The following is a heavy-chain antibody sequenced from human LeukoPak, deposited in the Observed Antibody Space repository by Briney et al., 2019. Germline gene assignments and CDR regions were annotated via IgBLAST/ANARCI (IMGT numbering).Heavy chain of an antibody. Sequence: SVNVSCKASGGTFSSYAISWVRQAPGQGLEWMGGIIPIFGTANYAQKFQGRVTITADESTSTAYMELSSLRSEDTAVYYCARGLGYCSGGSCPTDYWGQGTLVTVSS. CDR3: ARGLGYCSGGSCPTDY. D-gene: IGHD2-15*01. V-gene: IGHV1-69*13. CDR2: IIPIFGTA. CDR1: GGTFSSYA. J-gene: IGHJ4*02.